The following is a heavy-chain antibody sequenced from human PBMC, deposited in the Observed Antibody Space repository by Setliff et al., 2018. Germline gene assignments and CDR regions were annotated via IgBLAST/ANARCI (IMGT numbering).Heavy chain of an antibody. J-gene: IGHJ6*02. CDR3: ARVRSYGSGNYYYYYYDMDV. Sequence: SETLSLTCAVYGGSFSGFYWSWIRQPPGKGLEWIGEINHSGSTNYNPSLKSRVTISVDTSKNQFSLKLSSVTAADTAVYYCARVRSYGSGNYYYYYYDMDVWGQGTTVTVSS. V-gene: IGHV4-34*01. D-gene: IGHD3-10*01. CDR2: INHSGST. CDR1: GGSFSGFY.